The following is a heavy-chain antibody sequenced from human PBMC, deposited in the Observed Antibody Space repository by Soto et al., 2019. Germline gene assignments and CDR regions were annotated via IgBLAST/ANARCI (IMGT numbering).Heavy chain of an antibody. D-gene: IGHD3-3*01. CDR3: ARPSGGFWSGYQQDYYYGMDV. V-gene: IGHV1-69*13. CDR1: GGTFSSYA. Sequence: ASVKVSCKASGGTFSSYAISWVRQAPGQGLEWMGGIIPIFGTANYAQKFQGRVTITADESTSTAYMELSSLRSEDTAVYYCARPSGGFWSGYQQDYYYGMDVWGQGTTVTVSS. CDR2: IIPIFGTA. J-gene: IGHJ6*02.